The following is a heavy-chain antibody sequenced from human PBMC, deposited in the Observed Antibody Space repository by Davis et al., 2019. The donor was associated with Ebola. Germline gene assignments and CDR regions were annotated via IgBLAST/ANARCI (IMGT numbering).Heavy chain of an antibody. CDR3: ARDPPYDQGYDY. J-gene: IGHJ4*02. CDR1: GDRVSSNTAA. Sequence: SQTLSLTCAISGDRVSSNTAAWTWIRPSPSRGLEWLGRTYYRSKWFVDYAVSVKSRMTINSDTSKNQFSLQLSSVTPEDTAVYYCARDPPYDQGYDYWGQGILVTVSS. V-gene: IGHV6-1*01. D-gene: IGHD3-22*01. CDR2: TYYRSKWFV.